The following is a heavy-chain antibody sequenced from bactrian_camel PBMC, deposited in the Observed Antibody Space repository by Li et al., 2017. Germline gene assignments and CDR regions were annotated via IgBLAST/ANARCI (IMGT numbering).Heavy chain of an antibody. CDR1: GNTYT. Sequence: HVQLVESGGGSVQAGGTLRLSCAASGNTYTMAWFRQAPGKEREGVASIWSDGSPLYAASVKGRFTISRDTAKTTLYLQMNDLQPEDSGMYYCAAEPGFWRQGTQVTVS. CDR2: IWSDGSP. V-gene: IGHV3S55*01. CDR3: AAEPGF. J-gene: IGHJ4*01.